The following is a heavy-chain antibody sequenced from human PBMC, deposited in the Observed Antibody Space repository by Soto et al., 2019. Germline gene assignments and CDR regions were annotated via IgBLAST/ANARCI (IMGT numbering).Heavy chain of an antibody. J-gene: IGHJ5*02. D-gene: IGHD6-13*01. CDR3: ARDFEIAAAFWFDP. V-gene: IGHV1-18*04. CDR1: ADRFTVDY. CDR2: ISAYNGNT. Sequence: SLNGSCTGPADRFTVDYIRLLRQATGQGLEWMGWISAYNGNTNYAQKLQGRVTMTTDTSTSTAYMELSSLRSEDTAVYYCARDFEIAAAFWFDPWRQGTLVTVSS.